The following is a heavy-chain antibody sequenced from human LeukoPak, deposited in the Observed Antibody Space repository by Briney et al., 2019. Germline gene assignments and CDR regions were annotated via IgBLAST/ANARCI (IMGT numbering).Heavy chain of an antibody. J-gene: IGHJ4*02. CDR1: GGSFSGYY. CDR3: ARGKRGYSSSWYDY. V-gene: IGHV4-34*01. D-gene: IGHD6-13*01. Sequence: SETLSLTCAVYGGSFSGYYWSWIRQPPGKGLEWIGEINHSRSTNYNPPLKSRVTISVDTSKNQFSLKLSSVTAADTAVYYCARGKRGYSSSWYDYWGQGTLVTVSS. CDR2: INHSRST.